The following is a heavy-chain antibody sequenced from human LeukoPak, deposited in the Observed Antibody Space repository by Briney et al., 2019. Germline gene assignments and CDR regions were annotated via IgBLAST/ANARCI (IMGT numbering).Heavy chain of an antibody. V-gene: IGHV4-59*01. J-gene: IGHJ4*02. D-gene: IGHD3-10*01. CDR2: IYYSGST. CDR3: ARMFYGSGNSYFDY. Sequence: SETLSLTCTVSGGSISSYYWSWIRQPPGKGLEWIGYIYYSGSTNYNPSLKSRVTISVDTSKNQFSLKLSSVTAADTAVYFCARMFYGSGNSYFDYWGQGTLVTVSS. CDR1: GGSISSYY.